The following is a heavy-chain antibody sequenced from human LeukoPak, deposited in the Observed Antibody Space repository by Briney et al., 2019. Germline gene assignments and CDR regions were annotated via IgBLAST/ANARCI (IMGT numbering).Heavy chain of an antibody. D-gene: IGHD6-13*01. CDR2: IKRDGSET. CDR3: ARDFAAAVG. CDR1: GSTFNNYW. Sequence: GGSLRLPCAASGSTFNNYWMSWVRQAPGKGLEWVANIKRDGSETYYADSVKGRFTISRDNAKSSVYLQMNSLRVEDTAVYYCARDFAAAVGWGQGTLVTVSS. V-gene: IGHV3-7*01. J-gene: IGHJ4*02.